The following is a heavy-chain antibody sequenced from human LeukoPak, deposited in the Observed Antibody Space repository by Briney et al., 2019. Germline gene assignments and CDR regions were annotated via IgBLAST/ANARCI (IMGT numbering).Heavy chain of an antibody. CDR2: IYYSGST. D-gene: IGHD2-15*01. Sequence: SETLSLTCTVSGGSISPFYWSWIRQPPGKGLEWIAYIYYSGSTNYNPSLKSRVTISVDTSENQFSLKLSSVTAADTAVYYCARGYCSGGSCYYDYWGQGTLVTVSS. CDR3: ARGYCSGGSCYYDY. CDR1: GGSISPFY. J-gene: IGHJ4*02. V-gene: IGHV4-59*01.